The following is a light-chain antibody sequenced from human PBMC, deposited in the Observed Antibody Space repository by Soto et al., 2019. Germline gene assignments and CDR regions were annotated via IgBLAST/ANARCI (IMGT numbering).Light chain of an antibody. V-gene: IGKV1-27*01. Sequence: DIQMTQSPSSLSASVGDRVTITCRASQGFSNYLAWYQQKPGKVPKLLISAASTLQSGVPSRFSGSGSGTDFTLTISGLQPEDVATYYCQKYDIAPSTFGPGTKVDIK. CDR1: QGFSNY. J-gene: IGKJ3*01. CDR2: AAS. CDR3: QKYDIAPST.